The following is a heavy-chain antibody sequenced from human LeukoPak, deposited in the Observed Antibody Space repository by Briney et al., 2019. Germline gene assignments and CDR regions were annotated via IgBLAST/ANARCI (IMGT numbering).Heavy chain of an antibody. J-gene: IGHJ5*02. D-gene: IGHD6-19*01. CDR2: IIPIFGTA. Sequence: SVKVSCKASGGTFSSYAISWVRQAPGQGLKWMGGIIPIFGTANYAQKFQGRVTITTDESTSTAYMELSSLRSEDTAVYYCARVGRIAVAGTSLSSWFDPWGQGTLVTVSS. CDR1: GGTFSSYA. V-gene: IGHV1-69*05. CDR3: ARVGRIAVAGTSLSSWFDP.